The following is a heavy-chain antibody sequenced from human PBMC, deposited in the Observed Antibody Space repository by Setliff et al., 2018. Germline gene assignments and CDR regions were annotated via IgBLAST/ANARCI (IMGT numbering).Heavy chain of an antibody. V-gene: IGHV1-18*04. D-gene: IGHD4-17*01. CDR2: ISAYNGNT. CDR1: GYTFTSHY. J-gene: IGHJ4*02. Sequence: VASVKVSCKASGYTFTSHYMHWVRQAPGQGLEWMGWISAYNGNTNYAQKLQGRVTMTTDTSTSTAYMELRSLRSDDTAVYYCARDSRTVTTTFDYWGQGTLVTVSS. CDR3: ARDSRTVTTTFDY.